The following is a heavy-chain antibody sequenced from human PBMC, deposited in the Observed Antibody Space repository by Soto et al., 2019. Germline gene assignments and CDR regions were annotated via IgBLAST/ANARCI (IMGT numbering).Heavy chain of an antibody. J-gene: IGHJ5*02. CDR1: GGSFSGYY. D-gene: IGHD2-2*02. CDR3: ARARIVVVPAAICWFDP. CDR2: INHSGST. Sequence: SETLSLTCAVYGGSFSGYYWSWIRQPPGKGLEWIGEINHSGSTNYNPSLKSRVTISVDTSKNQFSLKLSSVTAADTAVYYCARARIVVVPAAICWFDPWGQGTLVTVSS. V-gene: IGHV4-34*01.